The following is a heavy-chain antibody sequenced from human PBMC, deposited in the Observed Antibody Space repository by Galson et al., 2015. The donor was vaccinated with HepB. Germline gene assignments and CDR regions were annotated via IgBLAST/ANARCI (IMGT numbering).Heavy chain of an antibody. J-gene: IGHJ4*02. CDR1: GGSVSSGSFY. D-gene: IGHD2-2*01. V-gene: IGHV4-39*07. CDR2: IYSSGNT. CDR3: VALVRSTTVDY. Sequence: LSLTCSVSGGSVSSGSFYWGWIRQSPGKGLEWLGNIYSSGNTYYKPSLKSRVTILLDMSKNQFSLKLTSVTAADTAVYYCVALVRSTTVDYWGQGTLVTVSS.